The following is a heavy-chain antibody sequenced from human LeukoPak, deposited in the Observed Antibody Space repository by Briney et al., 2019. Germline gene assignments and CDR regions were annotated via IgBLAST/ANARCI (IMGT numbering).Heavy chain of an antibody. CDR2: ISGYNGKT. Sequence: ASVKVSCKASGYTFSSYGISWVRQAPGQGPEWMGWISGYNGKTEYGQKFQGRVTMTTDTSTNTAYMELRGLRSDDTAVYYCARDIGVSKFDYWGLGTLVTVSS. J-gene: IGHJ4*02. V-gene: IGHV1-18*01. CDR3: ARDIGVSKFDY. D-gene: IGHD5/OR15-5a*01. CDR1: GYTFSSYG.